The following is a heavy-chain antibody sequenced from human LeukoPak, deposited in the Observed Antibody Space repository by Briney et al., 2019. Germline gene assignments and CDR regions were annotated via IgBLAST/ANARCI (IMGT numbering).Heavy chain of an antibody. CDR2: INHSGST. Sequence: SETLSLTCAVYGGSFSGYYWSWIRQPPGKGLEWIGEINHSGSTNYNPSLKSRVTISVDTSKNQFSLKLSSVTAADTAVYYCARGLRETVIAAAGVLPLEGAWGQGTLVTVSS. D-gene: IGHD6-13*01. CDR3: ARGLRETVIAAAGVLPLEGA. V-gene: IGHV4-34*01. CDR1: GGSFSGYY. J-gene: IGHJ4*02.